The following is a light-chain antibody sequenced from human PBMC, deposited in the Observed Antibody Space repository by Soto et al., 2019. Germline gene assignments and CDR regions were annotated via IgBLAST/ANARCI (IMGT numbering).Light chain of an antibody. CDR3: GSYEGSNTYV. CDR2: EVS. V-gene: IGLV2-8*01. J-gene: IGLJ1*01. CDR1: SGDVGGYNF. Sequence: QSALTQPPSASGSPGQSVTISCTGTSGDVGGYNFVSWYQQHPGKAPKLMIYEVSKRPSGVPDRLSGSKSGNTASLTVSGLQAEDEADYYCGSYEGSNTYVFGTGTKLTVL.